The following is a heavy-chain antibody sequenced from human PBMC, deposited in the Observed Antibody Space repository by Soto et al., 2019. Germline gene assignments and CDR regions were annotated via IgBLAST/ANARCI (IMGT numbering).Heavy chain of an antibody. D-gene: IGHD2-2*02. Sequence: TLSLTCAVSGCSISSGGYSWSWIRQPPGKGLEWIGYIYHSGSTYYNPSLKSRVTISVDRSRNQFSLKLSSVTAADTAVYYCARGRGCSSTSCYTGIEFDHWGQGTLVTVSS. CDR2: IYHSGST. J-gene: IGHJ5*02. CDR3: ARGRGCSSTSCYTGIEFDH. CDR1: GCSISSGGYS. V-gene: IGHV4-30-2*01.